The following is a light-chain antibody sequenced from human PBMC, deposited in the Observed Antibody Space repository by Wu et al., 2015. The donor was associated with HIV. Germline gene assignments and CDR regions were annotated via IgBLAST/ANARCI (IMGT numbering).Light chain of an antibody. Sequence: EVVLTQSPATLSLSPGERATLSCRASQSVSSYLAWYQQKPGQAPRLLVYDASNRAAGIPARFSGSGSGTDFTLTISNLQSEDVAFYYCQQYGQWPHSFGQGTKLQI. CDR1: QSVSSY. J-gene: IGKJ2*03. CDR2: DAS. V-gene: IGKV3-11*01. CDR3: QQYGQWPHS.